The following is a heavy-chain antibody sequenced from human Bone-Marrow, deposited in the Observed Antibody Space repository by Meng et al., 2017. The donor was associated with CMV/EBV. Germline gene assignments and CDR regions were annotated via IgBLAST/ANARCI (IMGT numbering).Heavy chain of an antibody. J-gene: IGHJ4*02. V-gene: IGHV3-23*03. CDR2: IYSGGIIT. CDR3: AKATSVTTLFDY. Sequence: GESLKISCAASGFTFTNYAMNWVRQAPGRGLEWVSVIYSGGIITYYAASVKGRFTISRDNSKNTVYLQMNSLRAEDTAVYFCAKATSVTTLFDYWGQGILVTVSS. D-gene: IGHD4-17*01. CDR1: GFTFTNYA.